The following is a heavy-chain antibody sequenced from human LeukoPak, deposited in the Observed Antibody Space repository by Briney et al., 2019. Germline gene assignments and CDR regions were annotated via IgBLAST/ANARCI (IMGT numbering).Heavy chain of an antibody. CDR3: ARAYSSGWYNDFDP. J-gene: IGHJ5*02. D-gene: IGHD6-19*01. Sequence: SETLSLTCTFSGGAISGSPYYWGWVRQPPGRGLGWVGSTSYSGSTYYNPSLKSRVTISVDTSKNQFSLKLTSVTAADTAVYYCARAYSSGWYNDFDPWGQGTLVTVSS. CDR1: GGAISGSPYY. CDR2: TSYSGST. V-gene: IGHV4-39*01.